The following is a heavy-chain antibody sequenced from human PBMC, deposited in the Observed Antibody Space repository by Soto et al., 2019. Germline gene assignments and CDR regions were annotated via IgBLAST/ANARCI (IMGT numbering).Heavy chain of an antibody. CDR3: VHKGGGDRILDY. J-gene: IGHJ4*02. Sequence: QITLKESGPTLVKPTQPLTLTCTFSGFSLSTSGVGVGWIRQPPGKALEWLALIYWDDDKRYSPSLKSRLTITNDTSQNQVVLTITNMDPVDTATYSCVHKGGGDRILDYWGQGTLVTVSS. V-gene: IGHV2-5*02. CDR2: IYWDDDK. CDR1: GFSLSTSGVG. D-gene: IGHD3-16*01.